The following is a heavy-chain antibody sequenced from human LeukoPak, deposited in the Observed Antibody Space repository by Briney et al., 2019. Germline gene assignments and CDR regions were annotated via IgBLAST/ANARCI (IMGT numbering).Heavy chain of an antibody. Sequence: GGSLRLSCAPSGFTFSSHAMSWVRQAPGKGLEWVSAISGSGGSTYYADSVKGRFTISRDNSKNTLYLQMNSLRAEDTAVYYCAKLRDMGASHHFDYWGQGTLVTVSS. V-gene: IGHV3-23*01. CDR1: GFTFSSHA. J-gene: IGHJ4*02. CDR2: ISGSGGST. CDR3: AKLRDMGASHHFDY. D-gene: IGHD1-26*01.